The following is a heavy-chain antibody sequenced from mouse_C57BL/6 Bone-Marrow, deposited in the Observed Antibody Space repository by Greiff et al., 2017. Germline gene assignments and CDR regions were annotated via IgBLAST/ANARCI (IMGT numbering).Heavy chain of an antibody. CDR1: GYTFTGYW. CDR3: ARWGYAMDY. J-gene: IGHJ4*01. Sequence: QVQLQQSGAELMKPGASVKLSCKATGYTFTGYWIEWVKQRPGHGLEWIGEILPGSGSTNYNEKFKGKATLTADTSSNTAYMQSSSLTTEDSAIYYGARWGYAMDYWGQGTSVTVSS. V-gene: IGHV1-9*01. CDR2: ILPGSGST.